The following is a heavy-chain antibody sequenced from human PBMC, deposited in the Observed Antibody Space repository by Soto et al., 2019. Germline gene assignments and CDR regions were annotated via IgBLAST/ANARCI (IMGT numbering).Heavy chain of an antibody. J-gene: IGHJ6*02. CDR3: ARGGTFYGMDV. Sequence: SGFTFSSCAMGWVRQAPGKGLEWVSVIYSGGSTYYADSVKGRFTISRHNSKNTLYLQMNSLRAEDTAVYYCARGGTFYGMDVWGQGTTVTVSS. CDR2: IYSGGST. CDR1: GFTFSSCA. D-gene: IGHD1-1*01. V-gene: IGHV3-53*04.